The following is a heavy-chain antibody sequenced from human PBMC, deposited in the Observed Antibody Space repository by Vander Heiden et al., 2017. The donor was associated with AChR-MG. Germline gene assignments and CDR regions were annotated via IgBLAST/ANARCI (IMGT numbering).Heavy chain of an antibody. J-gene: IGHJ5*02. Sequence: DVHLVESGGGLVKPGGPLRLSCAVPGFTFKDAWMNWVRQAPGKGLEWIGRIKSNSDGGITDHAAPVKGRFTISRDDSKNTLYLQMDSLKTEDTGVYYCTTLSLWNYVLETWGQGSLVNVSS. D-gene: IGHD1-7*01. CDR1: GFTFKDAW. V-gene: IGHV3-15*01. CDR3: TTLSLWNYVLET. CDR2: IKSNSDGGIT.